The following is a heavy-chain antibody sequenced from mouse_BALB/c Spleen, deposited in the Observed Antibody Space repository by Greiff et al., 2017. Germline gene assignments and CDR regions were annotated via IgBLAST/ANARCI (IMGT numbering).Heavy chain of an antibody. CDR2: IRLKSNNYAT. V-gene: IGHV6-6*02. J-gene: IGHJ2*01. Sequence: EVKVEESGGGLVQPGGSMKLSCVASGFTFSNYWMNWVRQSPEKGLEWVAEIRLKSNNYATHYAESVKGRFTISRDDSKSSVYLQMNNLRAEDTGIYYCTRIYYGYGYFDYWGQGTTLTVSS. CDR3: TRIYYGYGYFDY. D-gene: IGHD2-2*01. CDR1: GFTFSNYW.